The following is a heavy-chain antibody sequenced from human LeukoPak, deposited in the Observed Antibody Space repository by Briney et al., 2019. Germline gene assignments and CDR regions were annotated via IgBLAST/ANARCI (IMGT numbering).Heavy chain of an antibody. J-gene: IGHJ4*02. CDR2: IIPIFGTA. CDR3: ARAPAKWLRYVYFDH. V-gene: IGHV1-69*13. Sequence: GASVKVSCKASGGTFSSYAISWVRQAPGQGLEWMGGIIPIFGTANYAQKFQGRVTITADESTSTAYMELSSLRSEDTAVYYCARAPAKWLRYVYFDHWGQGTLVTVSS. D-gene: IGHD5-12*01. CDR1: GGTFSSYA.